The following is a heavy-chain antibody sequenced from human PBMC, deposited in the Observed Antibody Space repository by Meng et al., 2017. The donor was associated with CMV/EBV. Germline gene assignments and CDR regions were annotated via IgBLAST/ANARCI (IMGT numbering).Heavy chain of an antibody. CDR2: IYYSGST. V-gene: IGHV4-39*07. D-gene: IGHD4-17*01. CDR3: ARDYGDLRQDY. J-gene: IGHJ4*02. CDR1: GGSISSSSYY. Sequence: QLQLQEPGPGLVKPSETLSLTCTVSGGSISSSSYYWGWIRQPPGKGLEWIGSIYYSGSTYYNPSLKSRVTISVDTSKNQFSLKLSSVTAADTAVYYCARDYGDLRQDYWGQGTLVTVSS.